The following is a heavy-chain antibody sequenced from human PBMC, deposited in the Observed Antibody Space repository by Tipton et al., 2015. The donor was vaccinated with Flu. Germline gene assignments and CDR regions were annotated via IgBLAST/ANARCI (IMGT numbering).Heavy chain of an antibody. D-gene: IGHD6-13*01. CDR3: TRGFIALCDY. CDR2: ITSNGFTK. J-gene: IGHJ4*02. CDR1: GFSFSSYE. V-gene: IGHV3-48*03. Sequence: PLRLSCAASGFSFSSYEMNWVRQAPGKGLEWISHITSNGFTKYYADSVKGRFSISRDNAKNSLSLQMDSLRAEDTAIYYCTRGFIALCDYWGRGTLVTVSS.